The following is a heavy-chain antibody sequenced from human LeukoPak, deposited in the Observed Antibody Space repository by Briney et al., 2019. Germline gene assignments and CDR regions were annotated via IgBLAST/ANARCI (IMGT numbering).Heavy chain of an antibody. CDR2: IYPGDSDT. CDR3: ARVGPVRGVISAIDY. V-gene: IGHV5-51*01. CDR1: GYSFTSYW. Sequence: GESLKISCKGSGYSFTSYWIGWVRQMPGKGLEWMGIIYPGDSDTRYSPSFQGQVTISADKSISTAYLQWSSLKASDTAMYYCARVGPVRGVISAIDYWGQGTLVTVSS. D-gene: IGHD3-10*02. J-gene: IGHJ4*02.